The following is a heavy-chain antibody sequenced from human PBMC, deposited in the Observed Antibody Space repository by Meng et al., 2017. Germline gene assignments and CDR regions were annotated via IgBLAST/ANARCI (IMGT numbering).Heavy chain of an antibody. CDR2: INPSGGST. Sequence: ASVKVSCKASGYTFTSYYMHWVRQAPGQGLEWMGIINPSGGSTSYAQKFQGRVTMTRDTSISTAYMELRSLRSEDTAVYYCARFVEYSGSSGGVDFDYWGQGTLVTVSS. D-gene: IGHD1-26*01. V-gene: IGHV1-46*01. CDR1: GYTFTSYY. J-gene: IGHJ4*02. CDR3: ARFVEYSGSSGGVDFDY.